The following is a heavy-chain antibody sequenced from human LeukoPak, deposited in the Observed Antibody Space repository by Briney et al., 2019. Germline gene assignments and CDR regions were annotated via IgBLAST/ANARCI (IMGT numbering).Heavy chain of an antibody. V-gene: IGHV1-18*01. J-gene: IGHJ6*02. CDR2: ISAYNGNT. Sequence: ASVKVSCKASGYTFTSYGISRVRQAPGQGREWTGWISAYNGNTNYAQKLQGRVTMTTDTSTSTAYMELRSLRSDDTAVYYCARDWHYDSSGYYYGLSEYYYGMDVWGQGTTVTVSS. D-gene: IGHD3-22*01. CDR3: ARDWHYDSSGYYYGLSEYYYGMDV. CDR1: GYTFTSYG.